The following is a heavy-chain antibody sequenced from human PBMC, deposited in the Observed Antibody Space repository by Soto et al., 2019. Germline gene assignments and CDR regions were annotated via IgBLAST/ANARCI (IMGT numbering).Heavy chain of an antibody. CDR2: ISSSSSTI. CDR1: GFTFSSYS. V-gene: IGHV3-48*02. CDR3: ARVGKIRANTGYYYYGMDV. Sequence: EVQLVESGGGLVQPGGSLRLSCAASGFTFSSYSMNWVRQAPGKGLEWVSYISSSSSTIYYADSVKGRFTISRDNAKNSLYLQMNSPRDEDTAVYYCARVGKIRANTGYYYYGMDVWGQGTTVTVSS. J-gene: IGHJ6*02. D-gene: IGHD1-26*01.